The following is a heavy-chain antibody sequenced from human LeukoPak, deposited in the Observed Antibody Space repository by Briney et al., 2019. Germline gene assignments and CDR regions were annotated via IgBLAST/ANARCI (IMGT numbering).Heavy chain of an antibody. D-gene: IGHD3-9*01. CDR2: ISSSSSYT. CDR3: AKDGARYLLTYYFEY. J-gene: IGHJ4*02. V-gene: IGHV3-11*06. CDR1: GFTFSDYY. Sequence: TGGSLRLSCAASGFTFSDYYMSWIRQAPGKGLEWVSYISSSSSYTNYADSVKGRFTISRDNAKNSLYLQMNSLRAEDTAVYYCAKDGARYLLTYYFEYWGQGTLVTVSS.